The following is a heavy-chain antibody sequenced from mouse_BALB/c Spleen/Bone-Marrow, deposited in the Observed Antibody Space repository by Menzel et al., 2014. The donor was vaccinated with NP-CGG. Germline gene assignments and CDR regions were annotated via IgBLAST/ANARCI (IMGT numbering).Heavy chain of an antibody. CDR2: IWSGGST. CDR3: TRNWDDYAMDY. D-gene: IGHD4-1*01. CDR1: GFSLTSFG. J-gene: IGHJ4*01. Sequence: VQLQQSGPGLVQPSQSLSITCTVSGFSLTSFGIHWVRQSPGKGLEWLGVIWSGGSTDNNDDFISRLGISKDNSKSQVFFKMNSLQANDTAIYYCTRNWDDYAMDYWGQGTSVTVSS. V-gene: IGHV2-2*02.